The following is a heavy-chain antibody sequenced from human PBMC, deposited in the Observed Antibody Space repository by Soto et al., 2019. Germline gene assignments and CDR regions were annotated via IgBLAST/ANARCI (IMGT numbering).Heavy chain of an antibody. CDR3: ARGELERPTPYYYYGMDV. CDR2: IIPIFGTA. Sequence: QVQLVQSGAEVKKPGSSVKVSCKASGGTFSSYAISWVRQAPGQGLEWMGGIIPIFGTASYAQKFQGRVTITADEATSTAYMELSSLRSEDTAVYYCARGELERPTPYYYYGMDVWGQGTTVTVSS. CDR1: GGTFSSYA. J-gene: IGHJ6*02. D-gene: IGHD1-1*01. V-gene: IGHV1-69*01.